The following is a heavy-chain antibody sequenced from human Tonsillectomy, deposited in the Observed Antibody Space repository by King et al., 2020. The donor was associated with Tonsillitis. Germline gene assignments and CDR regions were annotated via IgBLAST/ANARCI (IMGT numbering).Heavy chain of an antibody. CDR3: ASPYPVLKY. V-gene: IGHV4-59*01. J-gene: IGHJ4*02. CDR1: GGFISSYY. Sequence: VQLQESGPGLVKPSETLSLTCTVAGGFISSYYWSWIVHHPGQGLQWIACISYSGSNNYNPSLKSRVTITVDTSKNQFSLKLRSVTAADTAIYYCASPYPVLKYWGQGTLVTVSS. CDR2: ISYSGSN. D-gene: IGHD3-9*01.